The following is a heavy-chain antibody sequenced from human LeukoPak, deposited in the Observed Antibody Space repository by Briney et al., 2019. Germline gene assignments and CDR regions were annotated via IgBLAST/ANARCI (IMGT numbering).Heavy chain of an antibody. V-gene: IGHV1-8*03. J-gene: IGHJ4*02. Sequence: GASVKVSCKASGYTFTSYGISWMRQAPGQGLEWMGWMNPNSGNTGYAQKFQGRVTIARNTSISTAYMELSSLRSEDTAVYYCARGATPNYYGSGSSQAYWGQGTLVTVSS. CDR2: MNPNSGNT. D-gene: IGHD3-10*01. CDR3: ARGATPNYYGSGSSQAY. CDR1: GYTFTSYG.